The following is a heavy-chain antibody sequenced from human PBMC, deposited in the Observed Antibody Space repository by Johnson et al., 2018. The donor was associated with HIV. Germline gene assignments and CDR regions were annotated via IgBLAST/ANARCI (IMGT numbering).Heavy chain of an antibody. V-gene: IGHV3-7*01. CDR2: INVDGRER. D-gene: IGHD3-3*02. CDR1: GFTFSSFW. Sequence: VQLVESGGGLVQPGGSLRLSCAASGFTFSSFWMTWVRQAPGKGLEWVANINVDGRERYYVNSVKGRFTVSRDNARNSVFLQFNDLRVEETAVYFCARPHLIFPKNPFDFWGQGTLVTVSS. J-gene: IGHJ3*01. CDR3: ARPHLIFPKNPFDF.